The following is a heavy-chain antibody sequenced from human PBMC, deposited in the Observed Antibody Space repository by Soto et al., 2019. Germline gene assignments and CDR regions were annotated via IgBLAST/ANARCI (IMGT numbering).Heavy chain of an antibody. V-gene: IGHV4-34*01. CDR1: GGSFSSYY. CDR2: RNQSRGT. D-gene: IGHD2-15*01. CDR3: ARGLVLWYPDAFDI. Sequence: QVQLQQWGAGLLKPSETLSLTCAVYGGSFSSYYCSWIRQPPGKGLEWIGERNQSRGTNYSPSLKSRVNLSVATSKTQFSLKLSSVTAADTAVYYCARGLVLWYPDAFDIWGQGTKVTVSS. J-gene: IGHJ3*02.